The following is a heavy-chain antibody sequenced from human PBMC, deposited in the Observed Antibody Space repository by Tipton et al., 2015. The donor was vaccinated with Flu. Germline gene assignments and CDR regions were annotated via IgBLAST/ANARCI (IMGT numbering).Heavy chain of an antibody. Sequence: TLSLTCTVSGGSIRSGSYSWNWIRQPAGKGLEWIGTVGTMSHSGRTYNNPSLKSRVSVSLDTSKNEFSLKLSSVTAADTAVYYCARDPSLGMPEYFDYWGQGTLVTASS. CDR3: ARDPSLGMPEYFDY. CDR1: GGSIRSGSYS. J-gene: IGHJ4*02. CDR2: VGTMSHSGRT. V-gene: IGHV4-39*07. D-gene: IGHD2-2*01.